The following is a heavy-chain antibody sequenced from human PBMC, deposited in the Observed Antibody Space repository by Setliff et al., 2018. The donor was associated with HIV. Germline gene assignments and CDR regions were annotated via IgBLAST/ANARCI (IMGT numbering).Heavy chain of an antibody. Sequence: ASVKVSCKASGYTFTGYYMHWVRQAPGQGPEWLGRINPKSGGTRYAQKFQGRVSMTRDTAISTAYMELSRLRSNDSAVYYCARLPFITIFGVLNGDDGFDIWGQGTMVTVSS. D-gene: IGHD3-3*01. CDR1: GYTFTGYY. CDR2: INPKSGGT. J-gene: IGHJ3*02. V-gene: IGHV1-2*06. CDR3: ARLPFITIFGVLNGDDGFDI.